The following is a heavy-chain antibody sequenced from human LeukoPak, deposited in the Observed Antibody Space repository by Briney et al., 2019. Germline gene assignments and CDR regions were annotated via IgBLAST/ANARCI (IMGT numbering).Heavy chain of an antibody. J-gene: IGHJ4*02. D-gene: IGHD2-8*01. CDR2: INPSSGGT. CDR3: ARDLGIVLMVYEKSFEY. V-gene: IGHV1-2*02. CDR1: GYTFTGYY. Sequence: ASVKVSCKASGYTFTGYYMHGVRQAPGQGLEWMGLINPSSGGTNYAQKFQGRVTMTRDTCISTAYMELSRLRSDDTDVYYCARDLGIVLMVYEKSFEYWGQGTLVTVSS.